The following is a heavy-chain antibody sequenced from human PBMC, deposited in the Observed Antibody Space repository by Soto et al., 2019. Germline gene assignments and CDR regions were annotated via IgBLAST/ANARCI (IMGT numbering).Heavy chain of an antibody. CDR1: GGSFSGYY. Sequence: LSLTCAVYGGSFSGYYWSWIRQPPGKGLEWIGEINHSGSTNYNPSLKSRVTISVDTSKNQFSLKLSSVTAADTAVYYCARGRDIVVVPAAMIYYYYGMDVWGQGTTVTVSS. J-gene: IGHJ6*02. CDR3: ARGRDIVVVPAAMIYYYYGMDV. V-gene: IGHV4-34*01. D-gene: IGHD2-2*01. CDR2: INHSGST.